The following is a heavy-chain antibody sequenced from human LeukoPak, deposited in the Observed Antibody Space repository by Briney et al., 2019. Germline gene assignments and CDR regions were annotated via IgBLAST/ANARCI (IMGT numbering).Heavy chain of an antibody. J-gene: IGHJ4*02. CDR2: INPNSGGT. CDR1: GYTFTDYY. D-gene: IGHD3/OR15-3a*01. CDR3: ARGFRSGYANFLDLY. V-gene: IGHV1-2*02. Sequence: ASVKVSCKASGYTFTDYYMHWVRQAPGQGLEWMGWINPNSGGTNYAQKFQGRVTMTRDMSISTAYMELSRLRSDDTAMYYCARGFRSGYANFLDLYWGQGTLVTVSS.